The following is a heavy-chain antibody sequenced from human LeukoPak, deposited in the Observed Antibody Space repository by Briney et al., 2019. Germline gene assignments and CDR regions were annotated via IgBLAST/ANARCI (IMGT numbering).Heavy chain of an antibody. CDR2: ISSSSDHI. Sequence: GGSLRLSCAASGSTFSSYSMNWVRQAPGKGLEWVSSISSSSDHIAYADSVKGRFTISRDNAKNALYLQMNSLRVEDTAVYYCARGRPHGNDYWGQGTLVTVSS. J-gene: IGHJ4*02. CDR1: GSTFSSYS. V-gene: IGHV3-21*01. CDR3: ARGRPHGNDY. D-gene: IGHD4-23*01.